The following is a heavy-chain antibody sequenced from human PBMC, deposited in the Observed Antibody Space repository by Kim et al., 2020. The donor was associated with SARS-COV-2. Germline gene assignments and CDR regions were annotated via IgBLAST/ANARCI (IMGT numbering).Heavy chain of an antibody. CDR3: AREVCGGSCNWFDP. D-gene: IGHD2-15*01. V-gene: IGHV1-69*13. J-gene: IGHJ5*02. Sequence: SVKVSCKASGGTFSSYAISWVRQAPGQGLEWMGGIIPIFGTANYAQKFQGRVTITADESTSTAYMELSSLRSEDTAVYYCAREVCGGSCNWFDPWGQGTLVTVSS. CDR2: IIPIFGTA. CDR1: GGTFSSYA.